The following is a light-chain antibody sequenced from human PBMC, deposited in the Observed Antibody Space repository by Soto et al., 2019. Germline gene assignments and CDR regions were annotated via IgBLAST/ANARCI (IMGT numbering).Light chain of an antibody. V-gene: IGKV3-15*01. CDR3: QQFHYWWT. CDR2: DAS. Sequence: EIVMWQAPATLSVSPEERATLSCRASQNIDNGLFWYQQKPGHVPRLLIYDASTRATGNPARFSGSGSGTEFTLTISSLQSEDFAFYYCQQFHYWWTCGQGTKVDI. CDR1: QNIDNG. J-gene: IGKJ1*01.